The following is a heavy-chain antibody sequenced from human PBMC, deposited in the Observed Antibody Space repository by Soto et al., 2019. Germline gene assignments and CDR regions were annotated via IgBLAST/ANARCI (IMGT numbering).Heavy chain of an antibody. CDR1: GFTFSSYG. V-gene: IGHV3-30*18. D-gene: IGHD3-3*01. CDR3: AKDSGYYYTNRYYYFDY. Sequence: GGSLRLSCAASGFTFSSYGMHWVRQAPGKGLEWVAVISYDGSNKYYADSVKGRFTISRDNSKNTLYLQMNSLRAEDTAVYYCAKDSGYYYTNRYYYFDYWGQGTLVTVSS. J-gene: IGHJ4*02. CDR2: ISYDGSNK.